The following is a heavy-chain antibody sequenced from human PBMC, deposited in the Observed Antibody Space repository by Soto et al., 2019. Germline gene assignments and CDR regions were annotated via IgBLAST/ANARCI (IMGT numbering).Heavy chain of an antibody. CDR3: AHPRGYGVFDAVDI. CDR1: GFIFSTYA. Sequence: GALRLSCAASGFIFSTYAMNWVRQAPGKGLEWVSAISGSGDSAYYAESVRGRFTISRDNSINTLYLQMRSLRPEDTAVYYCAHPRGYGVFDAVDIWGQGTMVTVSS. V-gene: IGHV3-23*01. D-gene: IGHD4-17*01. CDR2: ISGSGDSA. J-gene: IGHJ3*02.